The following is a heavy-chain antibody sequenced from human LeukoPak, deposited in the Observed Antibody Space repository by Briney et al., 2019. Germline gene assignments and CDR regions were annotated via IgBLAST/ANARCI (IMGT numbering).Heavy chain of an antibody. J-gene: IGHJ4*02. V-gene: IGHV3-15*01. CDR2: IKSKIDGETP. CDR3: TTTRRWEQPNFDY. CDR1: GFTFSNAW. D-gene: IGHD1/OR15-1a*01. Sequence: GGSLRLSCAPSGFTFSNAWMSWVRQAPGKGLEWVGRIKSKIDGETPDYAAPVKGRFIISRDDSKDTLFLQMNSLKIEDTAVYYWTTTRRWEQPNFDYWGQGILVTVSS.